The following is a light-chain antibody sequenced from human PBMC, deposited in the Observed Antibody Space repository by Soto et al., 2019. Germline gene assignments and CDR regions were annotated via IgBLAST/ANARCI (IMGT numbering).Light chain of an antibody. CDR1: SSDVGGYNY. CDR2: EVS. J-gene: IGLJ2*01. V-gene: IGLV2-14*01. CDR3: SSYTSSSTV. Sequence: QSALTQPASVSGSPGQSITISCAGTSSDVGGYNYVSWYQQHPGKAPKLLIYEVSNRPSGVSNRFSGYKSSNTASLTIAGLQAEDAAYYYCSSYTSSSTVFGGGTKLTVL.